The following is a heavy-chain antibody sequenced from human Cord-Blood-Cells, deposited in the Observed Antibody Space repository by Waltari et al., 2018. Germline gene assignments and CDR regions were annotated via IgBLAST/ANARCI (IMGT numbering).Heavy chain of an antibody. CDR1: GFTFTSSA. V-gene: IGHV1-58*01. J-gene: IGHJ2*01. Sequence: QMQLVQSGPEVKKPGTSVKVSCKASGFTFTSSAVQWVRQARGQRLEWIGWIVVGSGNTNYAQKFQERVTITRDMSTSTAYMELSSLRSEDTAVYYCAANRSFSRFLEWPPHWYFDLWGRGTLVTVSS. CDR2: IVVGSGNT. CDR3: AANRSFSRFLEWPPHWYFDL. D-gene: IGHD3-3*01.